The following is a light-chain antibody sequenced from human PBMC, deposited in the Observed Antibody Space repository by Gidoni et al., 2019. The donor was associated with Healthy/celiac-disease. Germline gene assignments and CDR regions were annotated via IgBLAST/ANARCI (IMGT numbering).Light chain of an antibody. Sequence: EIVFTQSPGTLSLSPGERATLSCRASQSVSSSYLAWYQQKPGQAPRLLIYGSSSRATGIPDRFSGSGSGTDFTLTISRLEPEDVAVYYCQQYGSSPGITFGQGTRLEIK. CDR2: GSS. CDR3: QQYGSSPGIT. V-gene: IGKV3-20*01. J-gene: IGKJ5*01. CDR1: QSVSSSY.